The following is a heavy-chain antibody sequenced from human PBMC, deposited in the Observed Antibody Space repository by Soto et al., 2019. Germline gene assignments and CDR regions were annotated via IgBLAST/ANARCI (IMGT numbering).Heavy chain of an antibody. CDR2: ISYDGSNK. J-gene: IGHJ6*02. Sequence: GGSLRLSCAASGFTFSSYAMHWVRQAPGKGLEWVAVISYDGSNKYYADSVKGRFTISRDNSKNTLYLQMNSLRAEDTAVYYCAREDYYDSSGYPYGMDVWGQGTTVTVSS. D-gene: IGHD3-22*01. V-gene: IGHV3-30-3*01. CDR1: GFTFSSYA. CDR3: AREDYYDSSGYPYGMDV.